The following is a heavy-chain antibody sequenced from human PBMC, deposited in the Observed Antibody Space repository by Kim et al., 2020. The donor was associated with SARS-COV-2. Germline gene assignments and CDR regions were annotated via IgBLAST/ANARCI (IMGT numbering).Heavy chain of an antibody. CDR1: GDSVSSDSSA. D-gene: IGHD5-12*01. V-gene: IGHV6-1*01. Sequence: SQTLSLTCAISGDSVSSDSSAWNWIRQSPSRGLEWLGRTYYKSKWSKWYNDYAPSVKSRITINPDTSKNSVSLQLNSVIPEDTAFYYCARDTFSGYDFFDGFDIWGQGTMVTVSS. CDR2: TYYKSKWSKWYN. CDR3: ARDTFSGYDFFDGFDI. J-gene: IGHJ3*02.